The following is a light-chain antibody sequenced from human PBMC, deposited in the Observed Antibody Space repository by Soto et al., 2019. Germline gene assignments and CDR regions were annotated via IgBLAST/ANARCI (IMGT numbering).Light chain of an antibody. J-gene: IGKJ1*01. Sequence: DIQMTQSPSTLSASVGDRVTITCRARQSISSWLAWYQQKPGKAPMLLIYKASSLESGVPSRFIGSGSGTEFTLTISSLQPDDFATYYCQEYNSYSRTCGQGTKVEIK. V-gene: IGKV1-5*03. CDR3: QEYNSYSRT. CDR1: QSISSW. CDR2: KAS.